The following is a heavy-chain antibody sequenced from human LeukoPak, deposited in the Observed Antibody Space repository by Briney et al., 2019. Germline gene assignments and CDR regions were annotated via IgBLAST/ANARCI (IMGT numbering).Heavy chain of an antibody. CDR3: ARLGGSYYWFDP. V-gene: IGHV4-39*02. D-gene: IGHD1-26*01. CDR2: IYYSGTT. Sequence: SSETLSLTCTVSGGSISISSYYWGWLRQPPGQGLEWIVSIYYSGTTYYNPSLKSRVTISVDTSKNLFSLKLTSVTAADTAVYYCARLGGSYYWFDPWGQGTLVTVSS. J-gene: IGHJ5*02. CDR1: GGSISISSYY.